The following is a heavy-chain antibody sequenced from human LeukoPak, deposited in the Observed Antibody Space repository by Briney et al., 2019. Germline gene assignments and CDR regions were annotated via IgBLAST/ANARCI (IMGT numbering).Heavy chain of an antibody. V-gene: IGHV4-39*01. J-gene: IGHJ4*02. D-gene: IGHD6-19*01. CDR2: MFYSGTT. CDR3: SKSSSAWSSIDY. Sequence: SETLSLTCTVSGGSISSSSYYWGWIRQPPGKGLEWIGSMFYSGTTYYNPSLRSRLTISVDTSKNQFSLQLSSVTAADTAVYYCSKSSSAWSSIDYWGQGTLVTVSS. CDR1: GGSISSSSYY.